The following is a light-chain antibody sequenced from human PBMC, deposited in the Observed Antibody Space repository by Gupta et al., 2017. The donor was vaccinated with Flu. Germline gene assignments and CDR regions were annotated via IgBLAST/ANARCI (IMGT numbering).Light chain of an antibody. CDR2: GAS. V-gene: IGKV1-27*01. CDR1: QGINNF. CDR3: QKYNSALGT. Sequence: DIQMTQSPSSLSASIGDRVTITCRASQGINNFLAWYQQKPGKVPKLLIYGASTFQSGVPSRFSGSRSGTEFTLTISGLQPEDAAIYYCQKYNSALGTFGPGTTVPIK. J-gene: IGKJ3*01.